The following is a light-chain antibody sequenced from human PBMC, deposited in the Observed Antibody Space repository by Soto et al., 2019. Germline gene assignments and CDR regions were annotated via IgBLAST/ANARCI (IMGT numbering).Light chain of an antibody. J-gene: IGKJ1*01. CDR3: QKYNTAPRT. Sequence: IQMTPAPSALSTSVGDRVTITCRASQGISNYLAWYQQKPGKVPKLLIYAASTLQSGVPSRFSGSGSGTDFTLTIISLQPEDVATYYCQKYNTAPRTFGQGTKVDIK. CDR1: QGISNY. CDR2: AAS. V-gene: IGKV1-27*01.